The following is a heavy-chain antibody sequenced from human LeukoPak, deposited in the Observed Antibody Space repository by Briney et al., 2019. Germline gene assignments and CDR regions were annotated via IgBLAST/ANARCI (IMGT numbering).Heavy chain of an antibody. V-gene: IGHV4-34*01. D-gene: IGHD3-16*01. CDR2: INHSGST. Sequence: SETLSLTCAVYGGSFSGYYWSWIRQPPGKGLEWIGEINHSGSTNYNPSLKSRVTISVDTSKNQFSLKLSSVTAADTAVYYCARVPRRRYYFDYWGQGTLVTVSS. J-gene: IGHJ4*02. CDR3: ARVPRRRYYFDY. CDR1: GGSFSGYY.